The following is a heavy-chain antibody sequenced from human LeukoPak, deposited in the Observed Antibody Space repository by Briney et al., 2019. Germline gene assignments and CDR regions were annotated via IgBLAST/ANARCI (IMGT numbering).Heavy chain of an antibody. J-gene: IGHJ4*02. Sequence: GASVKVSCKASGYTFTSYGISWVRQAPGQGLESMGWISAYNGNTNYAQKLQGRVTMTTDTSTSTAYMELRSLRSDDTAVYYCARGALGYSSSPFDYWGQGTLVTVSS. CDR2: ISAYNGNT. V-gene: IGHV1-18*04. D-gene: IGHD6-13*01. CDR1: GYTFTSYG. CDR3: ARGALGYSSSPFDY.